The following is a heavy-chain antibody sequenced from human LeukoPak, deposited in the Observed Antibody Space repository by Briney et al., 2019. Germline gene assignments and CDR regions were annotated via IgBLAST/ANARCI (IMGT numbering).Heavy chain of an antibody. CDR3: ARHQWVPAFDI. D-gene: IGHD1-26*01. CDR2: IYYSGST. J-gene: IGHJ3*02. Sequence: SETLSLTYTVSGDSISGFYWNWIRQPPGKGLEWLGYIYYSGSTNYNPSLKSRVTISIDTSKNQFSLKLSSVTAADTAVYYCARHQWVPAFDIWGQGTMVTVSS. CDR1: GDSISGFY. V-gene: IGHV4-59*08.